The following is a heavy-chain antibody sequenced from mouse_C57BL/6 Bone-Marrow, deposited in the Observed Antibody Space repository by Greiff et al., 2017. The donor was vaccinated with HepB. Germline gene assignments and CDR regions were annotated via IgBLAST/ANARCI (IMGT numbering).Heavy chain of an antibody. J-gene: IGHJ2*01. CDR2: IDPSDSYT. Sequence: QVQLQQPGAELVMPGASVKLSCKASGYTFTSYWMHWVKQRPGQGLEWIGEIDPSDSYTNYNQKFKGKSTLTVDKSSSTAYMQLSSLTSEDSAVDYCAREGIYYSNYDFDYWGQGTTLTVSS. D-gene: IGHD2-5*01. V-gene: IGHV1-69*01. CDR1: GYTFTSYW. CDR3: AREGIYYSNYDFDY.